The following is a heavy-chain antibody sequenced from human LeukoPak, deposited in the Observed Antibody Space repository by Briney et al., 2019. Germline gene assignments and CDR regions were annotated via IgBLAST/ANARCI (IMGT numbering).Heavy chain of an antibody. CDR2: IYYSGST. CDR3: ARENYYDSSGYDY. D-gene: IGHD3-22*01. V-gene: IGHV4-31*03. CDR1: GGSISSGGYY. J-gene: IGHJ4*02. Sequence: SETLSLTCTVSGGSISSGGYYWSWIRQHPGKGLEWIGYIYYSGSTYYNPSLKSRVTISVDTSKNQFSLKLSSVTAADTAVYYCARENYYDSSGYDYWGRGTLVTVSS.